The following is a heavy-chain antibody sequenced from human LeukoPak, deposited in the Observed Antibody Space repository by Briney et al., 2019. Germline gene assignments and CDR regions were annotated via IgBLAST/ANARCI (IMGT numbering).Heavy chain of an antibody. J-gene: IGHJ4*02. CDR2: ISRNGDTT. CDR1: EFDFGSYG. D-gene: IGHD3-10*01. CDR3: AKEGSALWFGELSHYFDR. Sequence: PGGSLRLSCAGSEFDFGSYGMIWVRQAPGKGLERVSSISRNGDTTYYADSVKGRFTISRDNFKNTLYLQMNSLRAEDTAVYYCAKEGSALWFGELSHYFDRWGQGTLVTVSS. V-gene: IGHV3-23*01.